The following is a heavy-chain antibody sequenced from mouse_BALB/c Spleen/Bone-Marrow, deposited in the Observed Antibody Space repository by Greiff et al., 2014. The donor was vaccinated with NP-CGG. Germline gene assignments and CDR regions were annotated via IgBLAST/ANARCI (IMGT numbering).Heavy chain of an antibody. D-gene: IGHD1-1*02. Sequence: QVQLQQPGAELVRPGSSLKISCKASGYAFSSYWMNWVKQRPGQGLEWIGQIYPGDGDTSYNGKLKGKATLTADKSSSTAYMQLSSLTSEDSAVYFCARSTSTMDYWGQGTTLTVSS. J-gene: IGHJ2*01. CDR3: ARSTSTMDY. V-gene: IGHV1-80*01. CDR2: IYPGDGDT. CDR1: GYAFSSYW.